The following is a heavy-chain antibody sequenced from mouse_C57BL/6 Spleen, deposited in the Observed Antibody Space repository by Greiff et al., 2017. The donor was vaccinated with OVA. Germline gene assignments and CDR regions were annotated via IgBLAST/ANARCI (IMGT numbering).Heavy chain of an antibody. Sequence: VQLQQSGAELVRPGASVTLSCKASGYTFTDYEMHWVKQTPVHGLEWIGAIDPETGGTAYNQKFKGKAILTADKSSSTAYMELRSLTSEDSAVYYCTRETMVTPWFAYWGQGTLVTVSA. CDR1: GYTFTDYE. D-gene: IGHD2-2*01. V-gene: IGHV1-15*01. J-gene: IGHJ3*01. CDR2: IDPETGGT. CDR3: TRETMVTPWFAY.